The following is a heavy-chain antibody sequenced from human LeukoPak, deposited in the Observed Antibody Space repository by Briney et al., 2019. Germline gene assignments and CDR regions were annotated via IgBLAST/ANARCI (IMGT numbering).Heavy chain of an antibody. CDR1: GFTVSSYY. V-gene: IGHV3-69-1*01. J-gene: IGHJ4*02. CDR2: ISSSSIM. D-gene: IGHD3-10*01. Sequence: GGSLRLSCAASGFTVSSYYMSWVRQAPGKGLEWVSSISSSSIMYYADDVKGRFDISRDNAKNSVYLQMNRLRHQHTAVYYWGSQRGFDYWGGGALVTVS. CDR3: GSQRGFDY.